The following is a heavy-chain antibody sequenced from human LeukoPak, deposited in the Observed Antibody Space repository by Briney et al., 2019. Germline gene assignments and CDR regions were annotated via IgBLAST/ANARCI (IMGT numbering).Heavy chain of an antibody. Sequence: ASVKVSCKASGYTFTGYYMYWVRQAPGQGLEWMGWINPDSGGTKYAQKFQGRVNMTWDTSISTAHMELSRLRSDDTAVYYCARDSGSYFHDAFDTWGQGTMVTVSS. J-gene: IGHJ3*02. D-gene: IGHD1-26*01. CDR1: GYTFTGYY. CDR3: ARDSGSYFHDAFDT. V-gene: IGHV1-2*02. CDR2: INPDSGGT.